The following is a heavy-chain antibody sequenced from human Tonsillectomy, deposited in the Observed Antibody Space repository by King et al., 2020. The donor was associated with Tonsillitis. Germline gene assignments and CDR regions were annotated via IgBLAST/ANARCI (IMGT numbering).Heavy chain of an antibody. CDR2: ISFDGSNK. Sequence: VQLVESGGGVVQPGRSLRLSCAASGFIFSSYAMHWVRQAPGKGLEWVAEISFDGSNKYYADSVKVRFTMSRDNSKNTLYLQMNSLRPEDSAVYYCARRDGALEYYYYGLDVWGQGTTVAVSS. J-gene: IGHJ6*02. V-gene: IGHV3-30-3*01. CDR3: ARRDGALEYYYYGLDV. D-gene: IGHD4-17*01. CDR1: GFIFSSYA.